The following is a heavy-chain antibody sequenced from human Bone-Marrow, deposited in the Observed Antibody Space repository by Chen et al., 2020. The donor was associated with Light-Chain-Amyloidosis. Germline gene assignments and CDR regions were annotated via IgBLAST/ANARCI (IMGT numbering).Heavy chain of an antibody. CDR2: INHSGST. D-gene: IGHD2-15*01. Sequence: QVQLQQWGAGLLKPSETLSLTCAVYGGSFSGYYWSWIRQPPGKGLGWIGEINHSGSTNYNPSLKSRVTISVDTSKNQFSLKLSSVTAADTAVYYCATPGVVTDAFDIWGQGTMVTVSS. CDR1: GGSFSGYY. J-gene: IGHJ3*02. V-gene: IGHV4-34*01. CDR3: ATPGVVTDAFDI.